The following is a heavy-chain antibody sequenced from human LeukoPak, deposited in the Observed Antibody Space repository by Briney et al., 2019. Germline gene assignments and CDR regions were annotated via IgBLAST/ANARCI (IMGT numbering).Heavy chain of an antibody. D-gene: IGHD5-18*01. V-gene: IGHV1-18*01. CDR2: ISAYNGNT. CDR3: ARGRYSYGYLFY. J-gene: IGHJ4*02. CDR1: GYTFSNYA. Sequence: GASVKVSCKASGYTFSNYAIHWVRQAPGQRLEWMGWISAYNGNTNYAQKLQGRVTMTTDTSTSTAYMELRSLRSDDTAVYYCARGRYSYGYLFYWGQGTLVTVSS.